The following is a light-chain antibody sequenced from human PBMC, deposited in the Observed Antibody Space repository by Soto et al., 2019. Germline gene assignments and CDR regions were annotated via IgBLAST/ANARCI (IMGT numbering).Light chain of an antibody. V-gene: IGKV1-27*01. CDR3: QKYDIAPIT. Sequence: DIQMTQSPSSLSASVGDRVTITCRASQPIRNYLAWYQQKPGKVPKLLIYATSTLQSGVPSRFSGSGSGTDFTLIIGGLQPEDVATYYCQKYDIAPITFGQGTRLEMK. J-gene: IGKJ5*01. CDR1: QPIRNY. CDR2: ATS.